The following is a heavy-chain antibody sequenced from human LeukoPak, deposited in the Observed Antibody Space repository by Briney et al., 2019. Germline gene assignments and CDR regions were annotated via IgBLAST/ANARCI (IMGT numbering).Heavy chain of an antibody. V-gene: IGHV4-59*11. J-gene: IGHJ3*01. CDR2: IYYRGNT. D-gene: IGHD6-6*01. Sequence: SETLSLACTVSGGSISSHFWTWLPQSPGKELEWIGYIYYRGNTNYNPSLRSRVTISIDTSKNQFSLSLTSVTAADTAIYYGAREELAAHRGSFTLWGQGSVVSVSS. CDR3: AREELAAHRGSFTL. CDR1: GGSISSHF.